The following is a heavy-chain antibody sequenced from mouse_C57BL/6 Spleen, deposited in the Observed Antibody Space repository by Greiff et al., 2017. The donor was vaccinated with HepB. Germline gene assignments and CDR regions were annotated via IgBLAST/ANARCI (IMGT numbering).Heavy chain of an antibody. D-gene: IGHD1-1*01. CDR1: GFNIKDDY. J-gene: IGHJ3*01. Sequence: EVQLVESGAELVRPGASVKLSCTASGFNIKDDYMHWVKQRPEQGLEWIGWIDPENGDTEYASKFQGKATITADTSSTTAYLQLSSLTSEDTAVYYCTYYYGSSYGWFAYWGQGTLVTVSA. CDR3: TYYYGSSYGWFAY. CDR2: IDPENGDT. V-gene: IGHV14-4*01.